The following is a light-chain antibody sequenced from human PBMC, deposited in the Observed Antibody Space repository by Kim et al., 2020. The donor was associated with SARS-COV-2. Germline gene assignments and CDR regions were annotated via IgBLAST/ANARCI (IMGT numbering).Light chain of an antibody. CDR3: QVWDTTSDHRV. CDR1: NIGDKT. V-gene: IGLV3-21*01. J-gene: IGLJ3*02. Sequence: APGQTASITCGGNNIGDKTVHWFQPKPGQAPVLVIYYGSDRPSEIPERFSGSNSGNTATLTITRVEAGDGADYYCQVWDTTSDHRVFGGGTQLTVL. CDR2: YGS.